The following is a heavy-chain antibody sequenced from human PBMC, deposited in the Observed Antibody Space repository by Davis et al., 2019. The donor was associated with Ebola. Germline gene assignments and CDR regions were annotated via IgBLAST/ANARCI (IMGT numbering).Heavy chain of an antibody. CDR1: GYSFASYW. Sequence: GESLKISCKGSGYSFASYWSSWLRQMPGKGLEWIGRIDPSDSYTNYSPSFQGHVTISADKSISTAYLQWSSLKASDTAMYYCARHPYYYYGMDVWGQGTTVTVSS. J-gene: IGHJ6*02. CDR3: ARHPYYYYGMDV. CDR2: IDPSDSYT. V-gene: IGHV5-10-1*01.